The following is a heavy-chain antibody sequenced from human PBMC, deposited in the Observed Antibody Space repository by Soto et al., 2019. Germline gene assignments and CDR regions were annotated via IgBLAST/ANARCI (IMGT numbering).Heavy chain of an antibody. Sequence: EVQLLESGGGLVQPGGSLRLSCAASGFTFSSYAMSWVRQAPGKGLEWVSAISGSGGSTYYADSVKGRFTISRDNSKNTLYLQMNSLRAEDTAVYYCAKVPSHYYGSGSTFSYYYGMDVWGQGTTVTVSS. CDR2: ISGSGGST. CDR1: GFTFSSYA. J-gene: IGHJ6*02. V-gene: IGHV3-23*01. CDR3: AKVPSHYYGSGSTFSYYYGMDV. D-gene: IGHD3-10*01.